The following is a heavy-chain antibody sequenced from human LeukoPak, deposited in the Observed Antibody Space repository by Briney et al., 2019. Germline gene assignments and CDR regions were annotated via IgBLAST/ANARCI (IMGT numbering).Heavy chain of an antibody. CDR3: ARAGLKRATRTALTIDY. J-gene: IGHJ4*02. CDR1: KGSITNDY. V-gene: IGHV4-59*01. D-gene: IGHD5-24*01. Sequence: PSETLSLDCTVSKGSITNDYWTWVRQPPGKGLEWMGYIYYSGSTNYNPSLKSRVTISVDTSKNQFSLKLSSVTAADTAVYYCARAGLKRATRTALTIDYWGQGTLVTVSS. CDR2: IYYSGST.